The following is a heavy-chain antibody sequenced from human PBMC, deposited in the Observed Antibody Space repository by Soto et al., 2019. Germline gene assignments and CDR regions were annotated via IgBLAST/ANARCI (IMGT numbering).Heavy chain of an antibody. CDR3: ARDGGGIGEGGMDV. V-gene: IGHV4-30-4*01. CDR2: IYYSGST. J-gene: IGHJ6*02. Sequence: QVQLQESGPGLVKPSQTLSLTCTVSGGSISSGDYYWSWIRQPPGKGLEWIGYIYYSGSTYYNPYLKRRVTISVDTSKNQFSLKLSSVTAADTAVYYCARDGGGIGEGGMDVWGQGTTVTVSS. CDR1: GGSISSGDYY. D-gene: IGHD3-16*01.